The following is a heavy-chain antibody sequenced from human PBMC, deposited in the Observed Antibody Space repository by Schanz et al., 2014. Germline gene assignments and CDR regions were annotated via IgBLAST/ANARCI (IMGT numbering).Heavy chain of an antibody. Sequence: QVQLVESGGGVVQPGRSLRLSCTASRFIFKSYAMHWVRQAPGKGLEWVAFTSFDGNEKSYADSVKGRFTISRDNSKSTLCLQMNSLRPDDTAVYYCARDPLPYSSYSYYTMDVWGQGTTVTISS. CDR3: ARDPLPYSSYSYYTMDV. J-gene: IGHJ6*02. D-gene: IGHD2-21*01. CDR1: RFIFKSYA. V-gene: IGHV3-30*04. CDR2: TSFDGNEK.